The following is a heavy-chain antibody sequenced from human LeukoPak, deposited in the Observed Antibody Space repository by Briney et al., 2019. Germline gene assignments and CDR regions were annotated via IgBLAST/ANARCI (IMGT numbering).Heavy chain of an antibody. CDR3: ARGDWIQYYFDY. Sequence: GGSLRLSCTASGFTFNRDWTAWVRQAPGKGLEWVAVIWYDGSNKYYADSVKGRFTIPRDNSKNTLYLQMNSLRAEDTAVYYCARGDWIQYYFDYWGQGTLVTVSS. J-gene: IGHJ4*02. CDR1: GFTFNRDW. D-gene: IGHD3/OR15-3a*01. V-gene: IGHV3-33*08. CDR2: IWYDGSNK.